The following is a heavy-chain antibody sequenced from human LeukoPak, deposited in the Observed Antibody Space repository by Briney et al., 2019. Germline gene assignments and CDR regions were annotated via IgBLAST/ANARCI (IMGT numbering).Heavy chain of an antibody. CDR1: GFTFSTYT. Sequence: GGSLRLSCAASGFTFSTYTMNWVRQAPGKGLEWVSSVSSTSRYLYYADSLKGRFTISRDNAKNSLFLQMNSLRAEDTAVYYCAKRRGLELLYYYYMDVWGKGTTVTVSS. D-gene: IGHD1-7*01. CDR2: VSSTSRYL. J-gene: IGHJ6*03. V-gene: IGHV3-21*01. CDR3: AKRRGLELLYYYYMDV.